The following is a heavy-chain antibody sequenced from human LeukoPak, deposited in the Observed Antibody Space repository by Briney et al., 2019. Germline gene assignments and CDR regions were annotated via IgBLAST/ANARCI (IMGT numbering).Heavy chain of an antibody. CDR1: GYTFTGYC. CDR2: INPNNSNA. D-gene: IGHD3-9*01. V-gene: IGHV1-2*02. Sequence: ASVKVSCRASGYTFTGYCIHWVRQAPGQGLEWMAWINPNNSNANYAQNFQDRVTMTRDTSISTAYMELSRLRSDDTAVYYCARVYFDWLLWVGLDYWGQGTLVTVSS. J-gene: IGHJ4*02. CDR3: ARVYFDWLLWVGLDY.